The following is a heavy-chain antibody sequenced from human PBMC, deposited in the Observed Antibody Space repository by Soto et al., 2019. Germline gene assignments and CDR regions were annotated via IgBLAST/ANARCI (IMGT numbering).Heavy chain of an antibody. CDR1: GYTFSDYY. Sequence: GGSLRLSCAASGYTFSDYYMSWIRQAPGKGLEWISYIDTSGTKKYYADSVKGRFTITRDNSKNSLYLEMNSLRAEDTAVYYCARDRLTRFMNDFWSGSRAFDIWGQGTMVTVS. CDR2: IDTSGTKK. V-gene: IGHV3-11*01. D-gene: IGHD3-3*01. CDR3: ARDRLTRFMNDFWSGSRAFDI. J-gene: IGHJ3*02.